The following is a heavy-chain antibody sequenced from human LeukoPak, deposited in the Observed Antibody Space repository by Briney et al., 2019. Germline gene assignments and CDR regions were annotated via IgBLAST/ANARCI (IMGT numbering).Heavy chain of an antibody. CDR3: AKGLEHYYYYYMDV. J-gene: IGHJ6*03. Sequence: SVKVSCKASGGTFSSYAISWVRQAPGQGLEWMGGIIPIFGTANYAQKFQGRVTITADESTSTAYMELSSLRSEDTAVYYCAKGLEHYYYYYMDVWGKGTTVTVSS. D-gene: IGHD1/OR15-1a*01. V-gene: IGHV1-69*01. CDR1: GGTFSSYA. CDR2: IIPIFGTA.